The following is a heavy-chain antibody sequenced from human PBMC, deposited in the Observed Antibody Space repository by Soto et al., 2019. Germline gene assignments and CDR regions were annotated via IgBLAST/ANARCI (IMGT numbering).Heavy chain of an antibody. CDR2: IYYSGST. Sequence: SETLSLTCTVSGGSISSSSYYWGWIRQPPGKGLEWIGSIYYSGSTYYNPSLKSRVTISVDTSKNQFSLKLSSVTAADTAVYYCARLGQTHARGKSSSTVGAFDIWGQGTMVTVSS. V-gene: IGHV4-39*01. D-gene: IGHD6-6*01. CDR3: ARLGQTHARGKSSSTVGAFDI. CDR1: GGSISSSSYY. J-gene: IGHJ3*02.